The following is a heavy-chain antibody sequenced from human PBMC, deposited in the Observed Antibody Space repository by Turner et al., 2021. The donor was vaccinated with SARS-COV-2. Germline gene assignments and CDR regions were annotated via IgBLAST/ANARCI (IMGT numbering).Heavy chain of an antibody. CDR1: GFTCRSCW. CDR3: ERAFLDGSVVGFDI. Sequence: EVPLVESGGGLAQPGGSLSLSCAASGFTCRSCWMSWVRQAPGKRLECIANIKEAGNEKYYVDTVKVRITISRDTAKIALYVQMTSERAVDTAVNYCERAFLDGSVVGFDIWGQGTMVTISS. J-gene: IGHJ4*01. CDR2: IKEAGNEK. D-gene: IGHD3-3*02. V-gene: IGHV3-7*03.